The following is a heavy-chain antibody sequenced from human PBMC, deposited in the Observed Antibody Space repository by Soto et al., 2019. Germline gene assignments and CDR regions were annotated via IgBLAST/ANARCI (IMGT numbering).Heavy chain of an antibody. CDR1: GGTFSSYA. Sequence: QVQLVQSGAEVKKTGSSVKVSCKASGGTFSSYAISWVRQAPGQGLEWMGGIIPISGTANYAQKFQGRVTITAAESTSRAYMELSGLRSEDTAVYYCAGSPCSSTSLGTHYSYYYGMGVWGQESTVSVSS. CDR3: AGSPCSSTSLGTHYSYYYGMGV. CDR2: IIPISGTA. D-gene: IGHD2-2*01. V-gene: IGHV1-69*01. J-gene: IGHJ6*02.